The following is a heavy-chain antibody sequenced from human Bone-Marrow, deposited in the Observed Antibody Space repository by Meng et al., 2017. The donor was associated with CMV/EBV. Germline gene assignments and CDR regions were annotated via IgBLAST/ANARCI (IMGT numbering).Heavy chain of an antibody. D-gene: IGHD3-10*01. CDR2: IIPIFGTA. J-gene: IGHJ5*02. CDR3: ARGAPQGEEDRFDP. V-gene: IGHV1-69*06. Sequence: KASGGTFSSYAISWVRQAPGQGLGWMGGIIPIFGTANYAQKFQGRVTITADKSTSTAYMELSSLRSEDTAVYYCARGAPQGEEDRFDPWGQGTLVTVSS. CDR1: GGTFSSYA.